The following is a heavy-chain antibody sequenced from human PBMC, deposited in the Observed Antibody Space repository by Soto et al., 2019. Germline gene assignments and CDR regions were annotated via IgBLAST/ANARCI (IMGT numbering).Heavy chain of an antibody. Sequence: SQPLSLTSAISGASVSSNSASWTWIRQSPSIGLEWLGRTYYRSKWYNDYALSVKSRITINPDTSKNQFSLQLNSVTPEDTAVYYCARGHCSSGCRIDYWGQGTLVTVSS. D-gene: IGHD2-2*01. CDR2: TYYRSKWYN. CDR1: GASVSSNSAS. CDR3: ARGHCSSGCRIDY. J-gene: IGHJ4*02. V-gene: IGHV6-1*01.